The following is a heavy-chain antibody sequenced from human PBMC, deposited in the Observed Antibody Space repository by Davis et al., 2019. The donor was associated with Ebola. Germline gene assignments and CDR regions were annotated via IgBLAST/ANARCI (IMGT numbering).Heavy chain of an antibody. CDR1: GGSISSYY. CDR3: ARGPYGYYDSSGYYGTFFDY. V-gene: IGHV4-59*01. Sequence: MPSETLSLTCTVSGGSISSYYWSWIRQPPGKGLEWIGYIYYSGSTNYNPSLKSRVTISVDTSKNQFSLKLSSVTAADTAVYYCARGPYGYYDSSGYYGTFFDYWGQGTLVTVSS. CDR2: IYYSGST. D-gene: IGHD3-22*01. J-gene: IGHJ4*02.